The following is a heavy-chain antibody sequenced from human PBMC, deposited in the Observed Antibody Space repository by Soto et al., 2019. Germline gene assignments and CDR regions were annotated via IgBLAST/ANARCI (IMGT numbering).Heavy chain of an antibody. CDR3: ARDSSSWSDAFDI. V-gene: IGHV3-11*01. D-gene: IGHD6-13*01. Sequence: GGSLRLSCAASGFTFSDYYMSWIRQAPGKGLEWVSYISSGSTRYYADSVKGRFTISRDNAKNSLYLQVNSLRAGDTAVYYCARDSSSWSDAFDIWGQGTMVTVSS. CDR1: GFTFSDYY. CDR2: ISSGSTR. J-gene: IGHJ3*02.